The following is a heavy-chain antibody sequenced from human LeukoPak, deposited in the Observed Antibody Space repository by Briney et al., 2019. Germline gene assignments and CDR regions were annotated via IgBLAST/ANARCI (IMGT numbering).Heavy chain of an antibody. D-gene: IGHD5-18*01. J-gene: IGHJ4*02. Sequence: PGGSLRLSCAASGFTFSSYAMSWGRQAPGKGLEWGSAISGSGGSTYYADSVKGRFTISRDNSKNTLYLQMNSLRAEDTAVYYCAKDLIRRDTAMVLDYWGQGTLVTVSS. CDR3: AKDLIRRDTAMVLDY. CDR2: ISGSGGST. V-gene: IGHV3-23*01. CDR1: GFTFSSYA.